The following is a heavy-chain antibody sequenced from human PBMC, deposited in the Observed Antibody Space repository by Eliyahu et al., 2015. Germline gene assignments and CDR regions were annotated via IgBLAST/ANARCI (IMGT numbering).Heavy chain of an antibody. CDR2: IDYDGTST. Sequence: EMQLVESGGDLVQPGGSLRLSCAASGFTLSKFYMHWVRRPPGEGLMWVARIDYDGTSTNYADSVRGRFTISRDNTKNTLYLEMKSLRPEDTAVYLCVRSGNISPYFDLWGQGTRVNVSS. J-gene: IGHJ4*02. D-gene: IGHD1/OR15-1a*01. CDR1: GFTLSKFY. CDR3: VRSGNISPYFDL. V-gene: IGHV3-74*01.